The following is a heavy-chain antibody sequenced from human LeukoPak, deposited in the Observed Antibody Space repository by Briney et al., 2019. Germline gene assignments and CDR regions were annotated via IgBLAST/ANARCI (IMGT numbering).Heavy chain of an antibody. CDR3: ARDGGDYFDY. CDR1: GYTLTGSY. J-gene: IGHJ4*02. CDR2: INPNSGGT. D-gene: IGHD3-16*01. V-gene: IGHV1-2*04. Sequence: ASAKVSCKPSGYTLTGSYMHWVRQAPQQGLECRGWINPNSGGTNSAQKFQSWVTMTRDTSISTAYMELSRQRSDDTAGYYGARDGGDYFDYWGQGTLVTVSS.